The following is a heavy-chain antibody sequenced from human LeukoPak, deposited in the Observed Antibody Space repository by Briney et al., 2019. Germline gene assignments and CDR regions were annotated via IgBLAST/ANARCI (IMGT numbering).Heavy chain of an antibody. V-gene: IGHV3-21*04. CDR3: VRGISMFQR. D-gene: IGHD2-2*01. Sequence: GGSLRLSCAASRFTFSSYSMNWVRQTSGKGLEWVSSIGSSSSYIYYADSVKGRFTISRDNAKNSLYLQMYSLGGEDTALYYCVRGISMFQRWGGGTLVTVSS. CDR2: IGSSSSYI. J-gene: IGHJ1*01. CDR1: RFTFSSYS.